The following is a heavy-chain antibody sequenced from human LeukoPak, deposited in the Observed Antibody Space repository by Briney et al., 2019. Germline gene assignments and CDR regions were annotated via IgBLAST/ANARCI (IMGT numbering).Heavy chain of an antibody. Sequence: SVKVCRKASGGTFNNYAFSWLGEAPGQGLEWVGGVVLPYRRSNKAQKVQGRVTITADESTSTAYMELTSLTSEDTAVYYCARDQDFYGSGSSYKMGAFDIWGQGTLVTVSS. CDR2: VVLPYRRS. CDR3: ARDQDFYGSGSSYKMGAFDI. CDR1: GGTFNNYA. V-gene: IGHV1-69*13. J-gene: IGHJ3*02. D-gene: IGHD3-10*01.